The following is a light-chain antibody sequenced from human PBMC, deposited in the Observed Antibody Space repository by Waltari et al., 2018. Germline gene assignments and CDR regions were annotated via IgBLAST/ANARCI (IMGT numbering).Light chain of an antibody. J-gene: IGLJ1*01. CDR2: ENI. CDR1: SSNFGAGYD. CDR3: QSYDTGLKGYV. Sequence: QSVLTQPPSVSGAPGQRVTISYTGSSSNFGAGYDVHWYQQLPGTAPKVLIYENINRPSGVPDRFSGSKSGTSASLAITGLQAEDEADYYCQSYDTGLKGYVFGTGTKVTVL. V-gene: IGLV1-40*01.